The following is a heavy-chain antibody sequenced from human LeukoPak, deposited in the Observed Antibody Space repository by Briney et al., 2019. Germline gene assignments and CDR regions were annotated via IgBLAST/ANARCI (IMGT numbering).Heavy chain of an antibody. CDR1: GFTFSNYA. D-gene: IGHD3-10*01. Sequence: PGGSLRLSCAASGFTFSNYAMSWVRQAPGKGLEWVSAISGSGGSTYYADSVKGRFTISRDNSKNTLYLQMNSLRAEDTAVYYCAKNYNTMVRVRYYFDYWGQGTLVTVSS. CDR2: ISGSGGST. CDR3: AKNYNTMVRVRYYFDY. J-gene: IGHJ4*02. V-gene: IGHV3-23*01.